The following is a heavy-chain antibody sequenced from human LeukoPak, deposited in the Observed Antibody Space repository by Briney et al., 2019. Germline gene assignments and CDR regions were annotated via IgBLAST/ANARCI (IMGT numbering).Heavy chain of an antibody. Sequence: GGSPRLSCTASGFIFSGSWMAWIRQAPGKGLEWVAIIKKDGSEKYYVDSMKGRFTTSRDNAKNSLFLQMNSLRAEDTAIYYCTTDTWYSAGHWGQGTLVTVSS. D-gene: IGHD2-15*01. V-gene: IGHV3-7*03. CDR1: GFIFSGSW. CDR2: IKKDGSEK. J-gene: IGHJ4*02. CDR3: TTDTWYSAGH.